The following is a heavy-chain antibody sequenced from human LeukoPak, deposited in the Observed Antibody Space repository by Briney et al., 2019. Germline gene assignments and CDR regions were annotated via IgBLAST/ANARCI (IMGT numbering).Heavy chain of an antibody. D-gene: IGHD1-14*01. J-gene: IGHJ3*02. CDR2: IGAAGAHT. V-gene: IGHV3-64*02. Sequence: GGSLRLSCAASGFIFSYHDMHWVRQAPGKGLEFVSSIGAAGAHTFYADSVKGRFTISRDNFQSTMYLQMDGLRPEDSAVYYCARELGGTKTGGFDIWGQGTVATVSS. CDR3: ARELGGTKTGGFDI. CDR1: GFIFSYHD.